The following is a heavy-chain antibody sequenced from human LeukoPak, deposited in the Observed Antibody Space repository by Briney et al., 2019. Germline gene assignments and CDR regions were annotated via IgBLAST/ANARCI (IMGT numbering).Heavy chain of an antibody. V-gene: IGHV1-24*01. CDR2: FDPEDGET. CDR1: GYTLTELS. Sequence: GASVKVSCKVSGYTLTELSMHWVRQAPGKGLEWMGGFDPEDGETIYAQKFQGRVTMTEDTSTDTAYMELSSLRSEDTAVYYCATSTPPNDYGDSYYGMDVWGQGTTVTVSS. J-gene: IGHJ6*02. D-gene: IGHD4-17*01. CDR3: ATSTPPNDYGDSYYGMDV.